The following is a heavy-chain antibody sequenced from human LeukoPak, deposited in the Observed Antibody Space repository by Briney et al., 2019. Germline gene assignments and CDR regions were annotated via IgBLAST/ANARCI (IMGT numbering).Heavy chain of an antibody. V-gene: IGHV3-21*01. CDR2: ISSSSYI. CDR1: GFTFSSYT. D-gene: IGHD3-16*02. CDR3: ARDREGDYIWGSYRPDWFDP. Sequence: PGGSLRLSCAASGFTFSSYTMNWVRQAPGKGLGWVSSISSSSYIYYADSVKGRFTISRDNAKNSLYLQMNSLRAEDTAVYYCARDREGDYIWGSYRPDWFDPWGQGTLVTVSS. J-gene: IGHJ5*02.